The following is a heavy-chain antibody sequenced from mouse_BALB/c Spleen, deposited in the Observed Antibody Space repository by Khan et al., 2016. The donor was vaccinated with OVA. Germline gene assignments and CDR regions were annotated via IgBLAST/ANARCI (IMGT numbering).Heavy chain of an antibody. CDR3: VKQNYGTLYAMDY. CDR2: IWGDGST. D-gene: IGHD2-1*01. Sequence: QVQLKESGPGLVAPSQSLSITCTVSGFSLTSYGVNWVRQPPGKGLEWLGVIWGDGSTNYHSALISRQSISKDNAKSQVLVQLNNLQTDDTATYYCVKQNYGTLYAMDYGGQGTAVTVSS. J-gene: IGHJ4*01. CDR1: GFSLTSYG. V-gene: IGHV2-3*01.